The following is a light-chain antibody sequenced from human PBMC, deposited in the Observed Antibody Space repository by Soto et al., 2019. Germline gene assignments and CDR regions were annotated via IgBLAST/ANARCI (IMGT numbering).Light chain of an antibody. Sequence: DIVLTQSPDTLSLSPGERATLSCRASQSISSFLLAWYQQKPGQAPRPLISAASTSATGIPDRFSGRGSGTEFTLTISRLEPEDFAVYYCQQYDGSKFTFGPGTRIDFK. J-gene: IGKJ3*01. CDR1: QSISSFL. CDR2: AAS. CDR3: QQYDGSKFT. V-gene: IGKV3-20*01.